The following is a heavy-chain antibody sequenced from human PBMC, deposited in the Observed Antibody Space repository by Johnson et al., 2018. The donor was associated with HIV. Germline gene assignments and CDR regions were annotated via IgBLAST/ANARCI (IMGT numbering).Heavy chain of an antibody. D-gene: IGHD1-26*01. J-gene: IGHJ3*02. CDR2: ISHDGNNK. Sequence: QVQLVESGGGVVQPGRSLGLSCAASGFSFSTFGMHWVRQAPGKGLEWVAVISHDGNNKYYADSVKGRFTISRDNSKNTLFLQMNSLRAEDTAVYYCARGVVGVLSNAFDIWGQGTMVIVSS. V-gene: IGHV3-30*03. CDR3: ARGVVGVLSNAFDI. CDR1: GFSFSTFG.